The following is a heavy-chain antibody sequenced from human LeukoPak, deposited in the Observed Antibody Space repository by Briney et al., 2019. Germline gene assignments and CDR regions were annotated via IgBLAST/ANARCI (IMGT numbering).Heavy chain of an antibody. Sequence: GGSLRLSCAASGVTFSRYWMTWVRQAPGKGLEWVANIKEDGSEKNYVDSVKGRFTISRDNAKKTLYLQMNSLRVEDTALYYCVRDQDGGFDYWGQGTVVDVSS. CDR2: IKEDGSEK. CDR1: GVTFSRYW. CDR3: VRDQDGGFDY. J-gene: IGHJ4*02. V-gene: IGHV3-7*01.